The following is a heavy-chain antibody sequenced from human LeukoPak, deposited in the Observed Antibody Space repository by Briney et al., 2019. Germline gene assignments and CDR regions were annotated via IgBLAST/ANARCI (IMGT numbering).Heavy chain of an antibody. V-gene: IGHV1-8*03. CDR3: ARGRVTGTAYFFAY. Sequence: ASVKVSCEASGYTFTSFDINWVRQAPGQGLEWVGWMNPNNGNRGYAQTFQGRVTITRNTSIGTAYMELSSLRSEDTAVYYCARGRVTGTAYFFAYCSQGTVVTVPS. CDR1: GYTFTSFD. CDR2: MNPNNGNR. J-gene: IGHJ4*02. D-gene: IGHD1-7*01.